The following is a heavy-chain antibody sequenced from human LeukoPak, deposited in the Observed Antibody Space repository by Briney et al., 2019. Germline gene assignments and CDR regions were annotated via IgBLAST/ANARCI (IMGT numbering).Heavy chain of an antibody. Sequence: ASVKVSCKVSGYTLTELSMHWVRQAPGKGLEWMGGFDPEDGETIYAQKFQGRVTMTEDTSTDTAYMELSSLRSEDTAEYYCATDRGTYDSSGYRLHWYFDLWGRGTLVTVSS. CDR3: ATDRGTYDSSGYRLHWYFDL. V-gene: IGHV1-24*01. D-gene: IGHD3-22*01. CDR2: FDPEDGET. CDR1: GYTLTELS. J-gene: IGHJ2*01.